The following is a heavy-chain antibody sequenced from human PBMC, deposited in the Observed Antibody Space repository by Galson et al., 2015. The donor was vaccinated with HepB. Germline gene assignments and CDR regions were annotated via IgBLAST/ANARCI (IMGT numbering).Heavy chain of an antibody. V-gene: IGHV3-21*01. CDR3: ARDYAASAIFDY. CDR2: ISSSSSYI. CDR1: GFTFSSYS. J-gene: IGHJ4*02. D-gene: IGHD6-25*01. Sequence: SLRLSCAASGFTFSSYSMNWVRQAPGKGLEWVSSISSSSSYIYYADSVKGRFTISRDNAKNSLYLQMNSLRAEDTAVYYCARDYAASAIFDYWGQGTLVTVSS.